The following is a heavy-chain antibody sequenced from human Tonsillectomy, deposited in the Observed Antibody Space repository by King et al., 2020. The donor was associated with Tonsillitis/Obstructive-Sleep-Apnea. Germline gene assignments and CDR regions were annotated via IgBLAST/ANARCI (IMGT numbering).Heavy chain of an antibody. J-gene: IGHJ4*02. D-gene: IGHD3-16*01. CDR2: ISSSSENV. CDR3: ARGGGDGWDFDS. CDR1: GVTFSTQS. V-gene: IGHV3-48*02. Sequence: VQLVESGGGLVQPGGSLRLSCAASGVTFSTQSMNWVRQAPGKGLEWVSYISSSSENVYYADSAKGRFTISRDNAKNSLYLQMNSLRDEDTALYYCARGGGDGWDFDSWGQGTLVPVSS.